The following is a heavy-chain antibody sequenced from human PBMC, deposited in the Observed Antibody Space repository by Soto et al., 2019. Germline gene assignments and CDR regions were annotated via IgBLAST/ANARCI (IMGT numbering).Heavy chain of an antibody. D-gene: IGHD2-2*01. CDR2: ISSSSSTI. CDR3: ASDDCSSTSCLNLYYYGMDV. V-gene: IGHV3-48*02. CDR1: GFTLSSYI. Sequence: EGSLRLSCAASGFTLSSYIMSWVLQDPGKGLEWVSYISSSSSTIYYADSVKGRFTISRDNAKNSLYLQMNSLRDEDTAVYYCASDDCSSTSCLNLYYYGMDVWGQGT. J-gene: IGHJ6*02.